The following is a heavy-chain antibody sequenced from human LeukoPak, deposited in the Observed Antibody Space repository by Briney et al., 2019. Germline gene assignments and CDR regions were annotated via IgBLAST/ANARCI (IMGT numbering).Heavy chain of an antibody. CDR2: IRYDGSNK. CDR1: GLTFSSYG. Sequence: PGGSLRLSCAASGLTFSSYGMHWVRQAPGKGLEWVAFIRYDGSNKYYADSVKGRFTISRDNSKNTLYLQMNSLRAEDTAVYYCAKDSDFWSGYYIDYWGQGTLVTVSP. D-gene: IGHD3-3*01. V-gene: IGHV3-30*02. CDR3: AKDSDFWSGYYIDY. J-gene: IGHJ4*02.